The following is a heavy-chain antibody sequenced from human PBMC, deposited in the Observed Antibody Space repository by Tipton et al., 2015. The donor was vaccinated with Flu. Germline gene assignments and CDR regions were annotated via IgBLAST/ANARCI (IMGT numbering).Heavy chain of an antibody. CDR2: INHSGST. J-gene: IGHJ6*02. D-gene: IGHD3-16*02. Sequence: TLSLTCAVYGGSFSGYYWSWIRQPPGKGLEWIGEINHSGSTNYNPSLKSRVAISVDTSKNQFSLKLSSVTAADTAAYYCARGRTYLRDYDYVWGSYRSPRGMDVWGQGTTVTVSS. V-gene: IGHV4-34*01. CDR1: GGSFSGYY. CDR3: ARGRTYLRDYDYVWGSYRSPRGMDV.